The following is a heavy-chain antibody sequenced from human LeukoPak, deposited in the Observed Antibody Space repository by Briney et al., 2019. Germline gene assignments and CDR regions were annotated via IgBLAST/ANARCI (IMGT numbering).Heavy chain of an antibody. CDR1: GYTFTGYY. CDR2: INPNSGGT. CDR3: ARDLARGSNWFGP. Sequence: GASVKVSCKASGYTFTGYYMHWVRQAPGQGLEWMGWINPNSGGTNYAQKFQGRVTMTRDTSISTAYMELSRLRSDDTAVYYCARDLARGSNWFGPWGQGTLVTVSS. V-gene: IGHV1-2*02. J-gene: IGHJ5*02.